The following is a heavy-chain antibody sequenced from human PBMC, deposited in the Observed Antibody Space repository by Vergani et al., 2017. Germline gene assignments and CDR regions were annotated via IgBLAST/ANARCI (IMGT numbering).Heavy chain of an antibody. V-gene: IGHV4-59*08. D-gene: IGHD6-13*01. CDR2: IYYSGST. CDR1: GGSISSYY. Sequence: QVQLQESGPGLVKPSETLSLTCTVSGGSISSYYWSWIRQPPGKGLEWIGYIYYSGSTNYNPSLKSRVTISVDTSKNQFSLKLSSVTAADTAVYYCARRAAAGNYYYYYMDVWGKGTTVTVSS. J-gene: IGHJ6*03. CDR3: ARRAAAGNYYYYYMDV.